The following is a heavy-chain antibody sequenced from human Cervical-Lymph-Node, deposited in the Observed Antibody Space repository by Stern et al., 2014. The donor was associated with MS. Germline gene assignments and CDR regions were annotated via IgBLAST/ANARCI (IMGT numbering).Heavy chain of an antibody. J-gene: IGHJ5*02. V-gene: IGHV1-18*01. CDR2: ISAYNGNT. CDR1: GYTFTSYG. CDR3: ARDDYSSGWYGGWFDP. D-gene: IGHD6-19*01. Sequence: VQLVQSGAEVKKPGASVKVSCKASGYTFTSYGISWVRQAPGQGLEGMGWISAYNGNTNYAQKLQGRVTMTTDTSTSTAYMELRSLRSEDTAVYYCARDDYSSGWYGGWFDPWGQGTLVTVSS.